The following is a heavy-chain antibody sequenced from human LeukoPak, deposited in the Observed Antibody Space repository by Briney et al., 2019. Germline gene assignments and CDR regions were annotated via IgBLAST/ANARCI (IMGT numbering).Heavy chain of an antibody. CDR1: GGSFSGYY. CDR2: INHSGST. Sequence: SETLSLTCAVYGGSFSGYYWSWIRQPPGKGLEWIGEINHSGSTNYNPSLKSRVTISVDTSKNQFSLKLSSVTAADTAVYYCASRSARYNWNYVYWFDPWGQGTLVTVSS. J-gene: IGHJ5*02. CDR3: ASRSARYNWNYVYWFDP. D-gene: IGHD1-7*01. V-gene: IGHV4-34*01.